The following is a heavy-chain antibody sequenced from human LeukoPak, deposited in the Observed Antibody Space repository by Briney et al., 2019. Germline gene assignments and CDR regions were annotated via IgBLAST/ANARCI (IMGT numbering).Heavy chain of an antibody. CDR1: GFTFSSYA. V-gene: IGHV3-23*01. J-gene: IGHJ4*02. CDR2: ISGSGGST. Sequence: GGSLRLSCAASGFTFSSYAMSWVRQAPGKGLEWVSDISGSGGSTYYADSVKGRFTISRDNSKNTLYLQINSLRAEDTAVYYCARSNLPAATRFDYWGQGTLVTVSS. CDR3: ARSNLPAATRFDY. D-gene: IGHD6-13*01.